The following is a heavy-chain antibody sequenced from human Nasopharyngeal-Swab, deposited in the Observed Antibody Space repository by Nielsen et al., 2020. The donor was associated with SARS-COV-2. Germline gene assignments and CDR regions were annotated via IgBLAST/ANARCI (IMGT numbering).Heavy chain of an antibody. D-gene: IGHD3-10*01. J-gene: IGHJ6*02. CDR3: AREGGENLLWFGGIYYYYGMDV. CDR2: ISYDGRNK. CDR1: GFTFSSYG. V-gene: IGHV3-30*19. Sequence: GESLKISCAASGFTFSSYGMHWVRQAPGKGLEWVAVISYDGRNKYYADSVKGRFTISRDNSKNTLYLQMNSLRAEDTAVYYCAREGGENLLWFGGIYYYYGMDVWGQGTRVTVSS.